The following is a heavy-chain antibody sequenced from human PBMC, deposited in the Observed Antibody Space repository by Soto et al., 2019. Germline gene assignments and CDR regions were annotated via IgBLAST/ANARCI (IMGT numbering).Heavy chain of an antibody. CDR2: INHSGRT. V-gene: IGHV4-34*01. J-gene: IGHJ6*02. CDR1: EVSFSGCY. D-gene: IGHD3-9*01. Sequence: PAGTLALSSAVYEVSFSGCYSSWIRLPPGKGLEWIGEINHSGRTNYNPSLKSRVTISVDTSKNQFSLKLSSVTAADTAVYYCASRITTGVLRFFDGSLTGGLALGGRGTTVSVSS. CDR3: ASRITTGVLRFFDGSLTGGLAL.